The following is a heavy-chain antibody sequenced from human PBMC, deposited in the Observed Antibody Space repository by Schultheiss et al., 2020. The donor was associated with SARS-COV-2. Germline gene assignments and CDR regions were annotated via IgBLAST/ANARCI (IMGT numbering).Heavy chain of an antibody. V-gene: IGHV4-59*01. D-gene: IGHD6-19*01. CDR3: ARTLSVAGALGWFDP. CDR2: LYYSGST. J-gene: IGHJ5*02. CDR1: GGSISRYY. Sequence: SETLSLTCTVSGGSISRYYWSWIRQPPGKGLEWIGYLYYSGSTNYNPSLESRVTISVDTSKNQFSLKLSSVTAADTAVYYCARTLSVAGALGWFDPWGQGTLVTVSS.